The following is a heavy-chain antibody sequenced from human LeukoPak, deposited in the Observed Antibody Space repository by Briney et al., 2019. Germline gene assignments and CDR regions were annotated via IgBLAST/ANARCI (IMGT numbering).Heavy chain of an antibody. D-gene: IGHD1-26*01. Sequence: PGGSLRLSCAAPGFTFSSYAMHWVRQAPGKGLEWVAVISYYGSNKYYADSVKGRFTISRDNSKNTLYLQMNSLRAEDTAVYYCARANSGSYYGYFDYWGQGTLVTVSS. J-gene: IGHJ4*02. V-gene: IGHV3-30-3*01. CDR2: ISYYGSNK. CDR1: GFTFSSYA. CDR3: ARANSGSYYGYFDY.